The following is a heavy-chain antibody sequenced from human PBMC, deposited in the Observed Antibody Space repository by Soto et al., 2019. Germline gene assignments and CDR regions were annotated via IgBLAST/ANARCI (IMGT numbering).Heavy chain of an antibody. CDR2: INPSGGST. CDR3: ARDRHCSSTSCYEYYYYGMDV. Sequence: GASVKVTCKASGYAFTSYYMHWVQQANGQGLEWMGIINPSGGSTSYAQKFQGRVTMTRDTSTSTVYMELSSLRSEDTAVYYCARDRHCSSTSCYEYYYYGMDVWGQGTTVTVSS. J-gene: IGHJ6*02. CDR1: GYAFTSYY. V-gene: IGHV1-46*01. D-gene: IGHD2-2*01.